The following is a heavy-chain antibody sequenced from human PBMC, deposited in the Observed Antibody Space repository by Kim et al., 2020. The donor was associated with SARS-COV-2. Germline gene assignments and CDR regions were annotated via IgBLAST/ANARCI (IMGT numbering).Heavy chain of an antibody. Sequence: GGSLRLSCAASGFAFSSSAMSWVRQAPGKGLEWVSAISGSDDITYYADSVKGRFTISRDNSKNTLYLQINSLRAEDTAVYYCAKDPRYCRGRSCYGVWGQGTTVTVSS. V-gene: IGHV3-23*01. CDR1: GFAFSSSA. J-gene: IGHJ6*02. CDR2: ISGSDDIT. CDR3: AKDPRYCRGRSCYGV. D-gene: IGHD2-15*01.